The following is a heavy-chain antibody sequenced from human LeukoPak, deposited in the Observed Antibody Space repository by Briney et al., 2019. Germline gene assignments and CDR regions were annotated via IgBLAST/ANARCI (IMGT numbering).Heavy chain of an antibody. CDR3: ARADEWLVLFDY. D-gene: IGHD6-19*01. CDR2: SNPNRGGT. J-gene: IGHJ4*02. CDR1: GDTFTRYY. Sequence: GASVTVSCKGSGDTFTRYYMHWVRQAPGQGLEWMGRSNPNRGGTNYAQKFQGRVTMTRDTSISTAYVELSRLRPDDTAVYYCARADEWLVLFDYWGQGTLVTVSS. V-gene: IGHV1-2*06.